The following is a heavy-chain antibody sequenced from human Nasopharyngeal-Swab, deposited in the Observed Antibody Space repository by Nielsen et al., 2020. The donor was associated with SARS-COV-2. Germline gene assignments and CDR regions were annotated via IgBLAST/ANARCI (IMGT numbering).Heavy chain of an antibody. J-gene: IGHJ5*02. CDR3: AATSVLRFLEWLNNWFDP. Sequence: SETLSLTCTGSGCSISSGSYYWGWIRQPPGKGLEWIGSIYYSGSTYYNPSLKSRVTISVDTSKNQFSLKLSSVTAADTAVYYCAATSVLRFLEWLNNWFDPWGQGTLVTVAS. CDR2: IYYSGST. V-gene: IGHV4-39*01. D-gene: IGHD3-3*01. CDR1: GCSISSGSYY.